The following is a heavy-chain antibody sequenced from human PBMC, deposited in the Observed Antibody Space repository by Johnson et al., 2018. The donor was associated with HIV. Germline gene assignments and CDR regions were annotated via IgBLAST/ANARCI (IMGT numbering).Heavy chain of an antibody. D-gene: IGHD3-22*01. Sequence: VQLVESGGGLVQPGGSLRLSCAASGFTFSSYDMHWVRQATGKGLEWVSAIGTAGDTYYPGSVKGRFTISRENAKNSLYLQMNSLRPEDTALHYCAKDKSTEWLLLRSPWSGFDIWGQGTMVTVSS. CDR3: AKDKSTEWLLLRSPWSGFDI. CDR2: IGTAGDT. CDR1: GFTFSSYD. V-gene: IGHV3-13*01. J-gene: IGHJ3*02.